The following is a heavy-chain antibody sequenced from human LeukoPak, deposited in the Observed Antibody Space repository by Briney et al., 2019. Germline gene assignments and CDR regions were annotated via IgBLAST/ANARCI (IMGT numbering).Heavy chain of an antibody. D-gene: IGHD2-2*01. CDR2: INHSGST. CDR1: GGSFSGYY. CDR3: AGSNCSSTSCYSNYYGMDV. Sequence: PSETLSLTCAVYGGSFSGYYWSWIRQPPGKGLEWIGEINHSGSTNYNPSLKSRVTISVDTSKNQFSLKLSSVPAADTPVYYCAGSNCSSTSCYSNYYGMDVWGQGTTVTVSS. V-gene: IGHV4-34*01. J-gene: IGHJ6*02.